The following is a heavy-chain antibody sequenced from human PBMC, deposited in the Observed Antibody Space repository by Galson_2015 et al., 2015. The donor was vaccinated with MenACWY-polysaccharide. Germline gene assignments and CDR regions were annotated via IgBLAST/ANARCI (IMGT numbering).Heavy chain of an antibody. Sequence: SLRLSCAASGFTFSSYAMNWVRQAPGKGLEWVSAISGSSTTTYYADSVKGRFTISRDNSKNTLYLQMNSLRAEDTAIYYCAKGGGASSSSPYDSWGQGTLVTVSS. V-gene: IGHV3-23*01. D-gene: IGHD6-6*01. CDR3: AKGGGASSSSPYDS. CDR1: GFTFSSYA. CDR2: ISGSSTTT. J-gene: IGHJ4*02.